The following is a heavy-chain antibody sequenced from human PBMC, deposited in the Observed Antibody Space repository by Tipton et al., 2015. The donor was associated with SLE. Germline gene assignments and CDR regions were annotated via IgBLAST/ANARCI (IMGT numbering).Heavy chain of an antibody. CDR3: AKDGSNWNLDY. CDR1: GFTFSNYW. CDR2: IRFDRDHQ. V-gene: IGHV3-30*02. D-gene: IGHD1-1*01. J-gene: IGHJ4*02. Sequence: GSLRLSCAASGFTFSNYWMHWVRRAPGKGLEWVAFIRFDRDHQYNADSVKGRFTTSRDSSTSTVYLQMNSLRIEDTAVYYCAKDGSNWNLDYWGLGTLVTVSS.